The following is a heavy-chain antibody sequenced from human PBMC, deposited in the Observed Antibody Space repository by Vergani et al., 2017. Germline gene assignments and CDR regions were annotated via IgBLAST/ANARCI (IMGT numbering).Heavy chain of an antibody. J-gene: IGHJ4*02. CDR1: GYRFSSSW. CDR3: ASRRTLQREFDI. CDR2: IFPDDSDT. Sequence: EGQLVQSGAEEKKPGESLKISCKGFGYRFSSSWIGWVRQMPGKGLEWMGIIFPDDSDTRYSPSLQGQVTISADKSITTVYLQWSRLKASDTAMYYCASRRTLQREFDIWGQGTLVTVSS. D-gene: IGHD5-24*01. V-gene: IGHV5-51*01.